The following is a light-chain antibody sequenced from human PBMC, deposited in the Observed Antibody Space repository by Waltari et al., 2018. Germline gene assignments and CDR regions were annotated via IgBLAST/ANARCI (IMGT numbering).Light chain of an antibody. CDR2: DAA. J-gene: IGKJ1*01. CDR3: QKYGTLPAT. V-gene: IGKV3-20*01. CDR1: QSISRY. Sequence: EIMLTQSPGILSLSPGERATISCRASQSISRYLAWYQQKPGQAPRLLIYDAAGRATGIPDRFSGSGSGTDFSLTISRLEPEDSAVYYCQKYGTLPATFGQGTKVEIK.